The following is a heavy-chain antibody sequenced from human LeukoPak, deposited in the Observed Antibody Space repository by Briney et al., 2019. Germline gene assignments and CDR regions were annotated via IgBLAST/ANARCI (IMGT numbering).Heavy chain of an antibody. D-gene: IGHD5-12*01. CDR3: ARDLGRGYSGYEGFFDS. J-gene: IGHJ5*01. Sequence: GRSLRLSCAASGFTFSSNTMHWVRQAPGKGLEWVAVISYDGSKKYYADSVKGRFAISRDNSKNTLYLQMNSLRGGDTAVYYCARDLGRGYSGYEGFFDSWGQGTLVSVSS. CDR1: GFTFSSNT. V-gene: IGHV3-30*09. CDR2: ISYDGSKK.